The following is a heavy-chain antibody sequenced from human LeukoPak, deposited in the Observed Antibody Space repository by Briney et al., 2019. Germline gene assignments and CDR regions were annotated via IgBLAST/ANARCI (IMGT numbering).Heavy chain of an antibody. D-gene: IGHD3-22*01. CDR3: ARRGFYDTSGYLFDY. Sequence: GGSLRLSCVASGFIFSRYEMNWVRQAPGKGLEWVSYISTSGSGIYYADSVKGRFTISRDNAKNSLYLQMNSLRAEDTAVYYCARRGFYDTSGYLFDYWGQGTLVTVSS. CDR1: GFIFSRYE. J-gene: IGHJ4*02. V-gene: IGHV3-48*03. CDR2: ISTSGSGI.